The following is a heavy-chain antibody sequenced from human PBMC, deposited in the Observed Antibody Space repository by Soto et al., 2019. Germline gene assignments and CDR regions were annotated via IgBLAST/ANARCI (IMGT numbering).Heavy chain of an antibody. CDR3: ARERTGDPTFFDY. J-gene: IGHJ4*02. CDR1: GGSVSSRNYY. Sequence: PSETLSLTCTVSGGSVSSRNYYGSLIRQPPGKGLEWLGYIYYSGSASYNPSLKSRITVSVDTSKNQFSLKLSSVTAADTAVYYCARERTGDPTFFDYWGQGPLVTVSS. V-gene: IGHV4-61*01. CDR2: IYYSGSA. D-gene: IGHD1-1*01.